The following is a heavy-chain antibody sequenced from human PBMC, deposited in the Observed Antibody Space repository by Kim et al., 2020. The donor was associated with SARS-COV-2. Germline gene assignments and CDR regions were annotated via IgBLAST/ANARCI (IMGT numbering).Heavy chain of an antibody. CDR3: ARQSTMIVPGAFDI. J-gene: IGHJ3*02. D-gene: IGHD3-22*01. CDR2: IYYSGST. V-gene: IGHV4-59*08. Sequence: SETLSLTCTVSGGSISSYYWSWIRQPPGKGLEWIGYIYYSGSTNYNPSLKSRVTISVDTSKNQFSLKLSSVPAADTAVYYCARQSTMIVPGAFDIWGQGT. CDR1: GGSISSYY.